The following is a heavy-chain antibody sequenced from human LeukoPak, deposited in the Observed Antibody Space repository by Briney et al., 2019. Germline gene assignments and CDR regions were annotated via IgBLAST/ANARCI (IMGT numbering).Heavy chain of an antibody. CDR2: ISNGGSTV. J-gene: IGHJ4*02. CDR1: GFTVSSNY. Sequence: KPGGSLRLSCAASGFTVSSNYMSWVRQAPGKGLEWVSFISNGGSTVYYSDSVRGRFTISKDWAKNSLVLQMSSLRVEDTAVYYCTTEGAGSSHFFDNWGQGTVVTVSS. CDR3: TTEGAGSSHFFDN. D-gene: IGHD3-10*01. V-gene: IGHV3-11*04.